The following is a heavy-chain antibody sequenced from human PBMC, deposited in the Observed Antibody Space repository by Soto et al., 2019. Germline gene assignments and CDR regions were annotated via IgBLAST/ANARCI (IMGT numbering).Heavy chain of an antibody. CDR2: VSYSGTT. Sequence: QVQLQESGPGLVKPSQTLSLTCTVSGDSISSGIYYWSWIRQSPGKGLQWIGYVSYSGTTYYNPSLESRMTMSXXTXKXPFSLKVTSVTAADTAVYFCAKAPYRGSNSRGSFDMWGQGTMVTVSS. D-gene: IGHD2-8*01. CDR3: AKAPYRGSNSRGSFDM. J-gene: IGHJ3*02. V-gene: IGHV4-30-4*01. CDR1: GDSISSGIYY.